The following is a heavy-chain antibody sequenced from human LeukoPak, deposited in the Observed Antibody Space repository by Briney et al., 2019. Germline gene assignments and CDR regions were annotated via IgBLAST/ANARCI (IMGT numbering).Heavy chain of an antibody. J-gene: IGHJ4*02. CDR1: GGSISSYY. CDR2: IYYSGST. D-gene: IGHD3-10*01. CDR3: ARGDLRRLLWFGELSSYFDY. Sequence: PSETLSLTCTVSGGSISSYYWSWIRQPPGKGLEWIGYIYYSGSTNYNPSLKSRVTVSVDTSKNQFSLKLSSVTAADTAVYYCARGDLRRLLWFGELSSYFDYWGQGTLVTVSS. V-gene: IGHV4-59*08.